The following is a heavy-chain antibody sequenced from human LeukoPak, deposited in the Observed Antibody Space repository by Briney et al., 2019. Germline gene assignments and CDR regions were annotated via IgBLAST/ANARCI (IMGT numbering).Heavy chain of an antibody. V-gene: IGHV3-15*01. CDR2: IRNKSDGGTA. Sequence: TGGSLRLSCAASGLTFTNAWMAWVRQAPGRGIVFVGRIRNKSDGGTADSADPLKGRFTISREKSTNTMYLQMNSLETEDTAVYYCTTWGGSFSRYWGQGTLVTVSS. CDR1: GLTFTNAW. CDR3: TTWGGSFSRY. J-gene: IGHJ4*02. D-gene: IGHD1-26*01.